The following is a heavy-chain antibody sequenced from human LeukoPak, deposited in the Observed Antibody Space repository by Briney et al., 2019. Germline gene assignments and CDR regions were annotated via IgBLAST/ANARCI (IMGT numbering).Heavy chain of an antibody. D-gene: IGHD3-3*01. CDR1: GYTFTGYY. V-gene: IGHV1-8*03. CDR2: INPNSGNT. J-gene: IGHJ4*02. CDR3: ARAEVLRFLEWLPGTYYFDY. Sequence: ASVKVSCKASGYTFTGYYMHWVRQAPGQGLEWMGRINPNSGNTGYAQKFQGRVTITRNTSISTAYMELSSLRSEDTAVYYCARAEVLRFLEWLPGTYYFDYWGQGTLVTVSS.